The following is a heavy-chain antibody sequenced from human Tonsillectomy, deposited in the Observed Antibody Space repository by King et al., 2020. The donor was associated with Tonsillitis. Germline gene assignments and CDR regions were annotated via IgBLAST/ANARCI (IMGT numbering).Heavy chain of an antibody. Sequence: VQLVESGGGLVQPGGSLRLSCAASGFNVSSSYMSWVRQAPGKGLVWVSVIFSGGSTYYADSVKGRFTISRHNSKNTLFLQMNSLRTEDTAVYYCARQGANIRHYYYYMDVWGKGTTVTVSS. D-gene: IGHD2/OR15-2a*01. V-gene: IGHV3-53*04. J-gene: IGHJ6*03. CDR2: IFSGGST. CDR1: GFNVSSSY. CDR3: ARQGANIRHYYYYMDV.